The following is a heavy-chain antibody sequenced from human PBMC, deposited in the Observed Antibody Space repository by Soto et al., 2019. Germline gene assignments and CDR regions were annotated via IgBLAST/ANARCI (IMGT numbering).Heavy chain of an antibody. CDR1: GFTFSSYA. Sequence: EVQLLESGGGLVQPGGSLRLSCAASGFTFSSYAMSWVRQAPGKGLEWVSAISGSGGSTYYADSVKGRFTISRDNSKNTLYLQMKSLRAEDTAVYYCAKARHWYDSDPPYYFDYWGQGTLVTVSS. V-gene: IGHV3-23*01. J-gene: IGHJ4*02. CDR2: ISGSGGST. CDR3: AKARHWYDSDPPYYFDY. D-gene: IGHD1-20*01.